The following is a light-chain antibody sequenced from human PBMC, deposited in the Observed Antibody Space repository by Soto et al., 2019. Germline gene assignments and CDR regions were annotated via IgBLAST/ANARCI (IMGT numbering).Light chain of an antibody. CDR2: LGS. CDR3: MQTLQTPFT. J-gene: IGKJ3*01. CDR1: QSLLHSDGYKY. V-gene: IGKV2-28*01. Sequence: DIVLTQSPLSLPVTPGEPASISCKSSQSLLHSDGYKYLDWYVQKAGQSPQLLIYLGSHRASGVPDRLSDSGSGTDFTLKISKVEADDVGIYYCMQTLQTPFTFGPGTKVEIK.